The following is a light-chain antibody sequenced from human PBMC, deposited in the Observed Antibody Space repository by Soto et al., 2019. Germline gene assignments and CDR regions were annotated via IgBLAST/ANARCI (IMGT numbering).Light chain of an antibody. V-gene: IGKV1-39*01. CDR3: QQDDTCPIT. CDR2: AAS. CDR1: QNITNN. J-gene: IGKJ5*01. Sequence: DIQITHSPSSLSASIGYIFTITFQASQNITNNLSWYQQKPGKAPKLLIYAASSLQSGVPSRFSGSGFGTDFTLTISSLQPEDSAIYYCQQDDTCPITFGQGTRLDIK.